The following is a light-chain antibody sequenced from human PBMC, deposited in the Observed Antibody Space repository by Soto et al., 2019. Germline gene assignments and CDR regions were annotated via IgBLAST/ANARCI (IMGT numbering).Light chain of an antibody. CDR2: DVS. CDR3: EQYHRYAR. J-gene: IGKJ1*01. CDR1: QNINAW. V-gene: IGKV1-5*01. Sequence: NQLTHAPSTLAVSLGDRLTINCRASQNINAWLDWYQQKPGKAPKLLIYDVSTLHSGVPSRFSGSASGTEVTLTMCNFESDDFATYYGEQYHRYARFGQGTKVDIK.